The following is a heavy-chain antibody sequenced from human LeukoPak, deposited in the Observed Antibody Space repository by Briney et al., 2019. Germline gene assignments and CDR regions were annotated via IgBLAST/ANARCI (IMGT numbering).Heavy chain of an antibody. CDR2: ISSSSSYI. V-gene: IGHV3-21*01. Sequence: GGSLRLSCAASGFTFSSYSMNWVRQAPGKGLEWVSSISSSSSYIYYADSVKGRFTISRDNAKSSLYLQMNSLRAEDTAVYYCARGRVGATRTPYGMDVWGQGTTVTVSS. D-gene: IGHD1-26*01. CDR1: GFTFSSYS. CDR3: ARGRVGATRTPYGMDV. J-gene: IGHJ6*02.